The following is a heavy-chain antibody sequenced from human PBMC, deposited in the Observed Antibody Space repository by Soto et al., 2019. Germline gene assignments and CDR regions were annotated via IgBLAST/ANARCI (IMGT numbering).Heavy chain of an antibody. CDR1: GFTFNNYA. Sequence: EVQLVESGGGLVQPGLSLRLSCSASGFTFNNYAMHWVRQAPGKGLEYVSTIRDNGGGTYYADSVKGRFTISRDNSKNTLYLQMSSLRPEDTAFYFCTAAPEMYWSFDLWGRGTLVTVS. J-gene: IGHJ2*01. V-gene: IGHV3-64D*08. D-gene: IGHD6-13*01. CDR2: IRDNGGGT. CDR3: TAAPEMYWSFDL.